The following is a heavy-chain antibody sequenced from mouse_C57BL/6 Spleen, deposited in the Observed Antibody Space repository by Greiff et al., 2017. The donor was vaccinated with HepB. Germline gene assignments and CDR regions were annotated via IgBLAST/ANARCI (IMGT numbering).Heavy chain of an antibody. V-gene: IGHV5-16*01. CDR1: GFTFSDYY. CDR3: ARRGYDYHYAMDY. J-gene: IGHJ4*01. D-gene: IGHD2-4*01. Sequence: EVMLVESEGGLVQPGSSMKLSCTASGFTFSDYYMAWVRQVPEKGLEWVANINYDGSSTYYLDSLKSRFIISRDNAKNILYLQMSSLKSEDTATYYCARRGYDYHYAMDYWGQGTSVTVSS. CDR2: INYDGSST.